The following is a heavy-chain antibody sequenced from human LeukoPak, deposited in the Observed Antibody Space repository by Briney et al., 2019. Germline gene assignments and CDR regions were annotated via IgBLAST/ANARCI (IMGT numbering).Heavy chain of an antibody. J-gene: IGHJ5*02. V-gene: IGHV5-51*01. D-gene: IGHD3-22*01. CDR2: IYPGDSYT. Sequence: GESLKISCKGSGYSFTSYWIGWVRQMPGTEQGLEWMGMIYPGDSYTRYSPSFQGQITISVDKSISTAYLQWNSLKASDSAMYYCARRGYYDSGGNNNWFDPWGQGTLVTVSS. CDR3: ARRGYYDSGGNNNWFDP. CDR1: GYSFTSYW.